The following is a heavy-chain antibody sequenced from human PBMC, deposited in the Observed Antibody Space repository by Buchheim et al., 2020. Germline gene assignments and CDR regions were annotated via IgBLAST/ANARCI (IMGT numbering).Heavy chain of an antibody. D-gene: IGHD5-18*01. V-gene: IGHV4-34*01. Sequence: QVQLQQWGAGLLKPSETLPLTCAVYGGSFSGYYWSWIRQPPGKGLEWIGEINHSGSTNYNPSLKSRVTISVDTSKNQFSLKLSSVTAADTAVYYCAGTSGYLWYYYMDVWGKGTT. J-gene: IGHJ6*03. CDR3: AGTSGYLWYYYMDV. CDR1: GGSFSGYY. CDR2: INHSGST.